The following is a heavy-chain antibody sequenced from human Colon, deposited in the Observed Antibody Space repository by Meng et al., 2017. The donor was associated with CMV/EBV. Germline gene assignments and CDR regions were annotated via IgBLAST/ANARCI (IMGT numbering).Heavy chain of an antibody. CDR3: ASRDY. J-gene: IGHJ4*02. CDR2: INTDGSTT. CDR1: GFTFSSKW. Sequence: EVQVGESGGCLSQPGGSRRLSCAASGFTFSSKWMHWVSQGPGEGLVWVSRINTDGSTTYYADSVKGRFTISRDNAKNTLYLQMNSLRAEDTAVYYCASRDYWGQGTLVTVSS. V-gene: IGHV3-74*01.